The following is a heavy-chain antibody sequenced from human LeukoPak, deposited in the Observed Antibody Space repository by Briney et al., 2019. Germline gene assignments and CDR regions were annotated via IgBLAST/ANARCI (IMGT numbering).Heavy chain of an antibody. Sequence: PGGSLRLSCAASGFTFSSYWMSWVRQVPGKGLEWVANIKQDGSEKYYVDSVKGRFTISRDNAKNSLYLQMNSLRAEDTAVYYCARLDGSGSYYIYYYYMDVWGKGTTVTVSS. J-gene: IGHJ6*03. CDR1: GFTFSSYW. CDR2: IKQDGSEK. D-gene: IGHD3-10*01. CDR3: ARLDGSGSYYIYYYYMDV. V-gene: IGHV3-7*01.